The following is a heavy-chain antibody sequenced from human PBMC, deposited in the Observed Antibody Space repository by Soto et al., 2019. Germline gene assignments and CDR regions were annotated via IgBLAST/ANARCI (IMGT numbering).Heavy chain of an antibody. CDR2: IWYDGSNK. J-gene: IGHJ6*02. D-gene: IGHD3-10*01. CDR1: GFTFSSCG. V-gene: IGHV3-33*01. Sequence: QVQLVESGGGVVQPGRSLRLSCAASGFTFSSCGMHWVRQAPGKGLEWVAVIWYDGSNKNYADSVKGRFTITRDNSKKALSLQMNSPRAEDTAVYYCARDSGTTYSYYCAMDVWGQGTPVTVSS. CDR3: ARDSGTTYSYYCAMDV.